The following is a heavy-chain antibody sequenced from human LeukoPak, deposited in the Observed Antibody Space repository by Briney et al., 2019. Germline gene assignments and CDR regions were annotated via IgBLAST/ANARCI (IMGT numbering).Heavy chain of an antibody. CDR2: IYYSGST. CDR1: GGSISSGDYY. D-gene: IGHD6-19*01. V-gene: IGHV4-30-4*08. Sequence: SETPSLTCTVSGGSISSGDYYWSWIRQPPGKGLEWIGYIYYSGSTYYNPSLKSRVTISVDTSKNQFSLKLSSVTAADTAVYYCARVNSSGWYAFKGGFDYWGQGTLVTVSS. CDR3: ARVNSSGWYAFKGGFDY. J-gene: IGHJ4*02.